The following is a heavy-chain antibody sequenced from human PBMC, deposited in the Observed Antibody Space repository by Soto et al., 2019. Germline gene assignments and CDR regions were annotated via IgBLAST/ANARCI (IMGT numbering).Heavy chain of an antibody. CDR2: ISGSGGST. Sequence: EVKLLESGGGLVQQGGSLRLSCAASGFTFSSCAMSWVRHTPGKGLEWVSGISGSGGSTYNADSVKGRFTISRDNSKNTPQRQMNSLRDEDTAVYYCAKDRENREDNWRSGSEYWVPGTLGTVSS. D-gene: IGHD3-3*01. V-gene: IGHV3-23*01. CDR3: AKDRENREDNWRSGSEY. CDR1: GFTFSSCA. J-gene: IGHJ4*02.